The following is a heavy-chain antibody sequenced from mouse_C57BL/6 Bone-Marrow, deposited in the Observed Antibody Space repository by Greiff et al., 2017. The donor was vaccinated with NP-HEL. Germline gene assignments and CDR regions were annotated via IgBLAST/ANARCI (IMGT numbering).Heavy chain of an antibody. CDR3: VRHGGLLDY. CDR2: IRSKSNNYAT. V-gene: IGHV10-1*01. J-gene: IGHJ2*01. CDR1: GFSFNTYA. Sequence: EVKLVESGGGLVQPKGSLKLSCAASGFSFNTYAMNWVRQAPGKGLEWVARIRSKSNNYATYYADSVKDRFTISRDDSESMLYLQMNNLKTEDTAMYYYVRHGGLLDYWGQGTTLTVSS. D-gene: IGHD2-3*01.